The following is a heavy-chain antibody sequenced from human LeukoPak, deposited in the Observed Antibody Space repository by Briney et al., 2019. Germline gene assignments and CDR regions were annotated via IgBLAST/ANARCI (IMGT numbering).Heavy chain of an antibody. J-gene: IGHJ3*02. V-gene: IGHV3-7*01. CDR3: ARFIASPGPDAFDI. CDR1: GFTSGSYW. Sequence: GRSLRLSCAASGFTSGSYWMSWVRQAPGKGLEWVANIKQDGSETYYLDPVKGRFTISRDNAQNSLYLQMNSLRADETAVYFCARFIASPGPDAFDIWGQGTLVTVSS. CDR2: IKQDGSET. D-gene: IGHD6-13*01.